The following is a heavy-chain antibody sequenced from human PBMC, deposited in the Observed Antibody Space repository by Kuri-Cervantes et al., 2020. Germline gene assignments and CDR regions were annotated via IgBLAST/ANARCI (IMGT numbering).Heavy chain of an antibody. CDR1: GFTFSSYA. J-gene: IGHJ6*02. CDR2: ISYDGSNK. CDR3: AKPVVGGRYYYYYYGMDV. V-gene: IGHV3-30-3*02. Sequence: GGSLRLSCAASGFTFSSYAMHWVRQAPGKGLEWVAVISYDGSNKYYADSVKGRFTISRDNSKNTLYLQMNSLRAEDTAVYYCAKPVVGGRYYYYYYGMDVWGQGTTVTVSS. D-gene: IGHD1-26*01.